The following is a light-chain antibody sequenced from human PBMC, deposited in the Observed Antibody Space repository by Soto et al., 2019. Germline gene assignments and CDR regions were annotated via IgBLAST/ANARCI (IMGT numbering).Light chain of an antibody. Sequence: EIVLTQSPGTLSLSPGERATLSCRASQSVSSSYLAWYQQKPGQAPRLLIYGASSRATGIPDRFSGSGSGTDFTLTISRLEPEDFAVYYCQQYGSSPELIFGGGTKVDIK. CDR3: QQYGSSPELI. V-gene: IGKV3-20*01. J-gene: IGKJ4*01. CDR2: GAS. CDR1: QSVSSSY.